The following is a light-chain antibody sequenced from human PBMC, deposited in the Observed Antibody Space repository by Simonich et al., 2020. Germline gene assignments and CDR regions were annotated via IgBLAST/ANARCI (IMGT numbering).Light chain of an antibody. Sequence: NFMLTQPHSVSESPGKTVTISCTPSSGSIASNYVQWYRQRPGRSPTTVIYEDNQRPSGVPDRFSGSIDSSSNSASLTISGLKTEDEADYYCQSYDSSNWVFGGGTKLTVL. CDR3: QSYDSSNWV. J-gene: IGLJ3*02. CDR1: SGSIASNY. V-gene: IGLV6-57*01. CDR2: EDN.